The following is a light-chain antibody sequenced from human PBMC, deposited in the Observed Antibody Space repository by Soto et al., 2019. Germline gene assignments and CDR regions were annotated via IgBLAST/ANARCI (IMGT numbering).Light chain of an antibody. J-gene: IGLJ2*01. Sequence: QSVLTQPASVSGSPGQSITVSCTGTSSDVGSYNLVSWYQQHPVKAPKLMIYEDSKRPSGVSNRFSGSKSGNTASLTISGLQAEDEADYYCCSYAGSSTYVVFGGGTKLTVL. V-gene: IGLV2-23*01. CDR2: EDS. CDR3: CSYAGSSTYVV. CDR1: SSDVGSYNL.